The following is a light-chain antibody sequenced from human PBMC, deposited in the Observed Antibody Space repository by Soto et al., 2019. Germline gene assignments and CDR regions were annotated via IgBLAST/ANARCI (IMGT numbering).Light chain of an antibody. V-gene: IGKV3-11*02. J-gene: IGKJ2*01. CDR3: QQRSTWLYT. CDR2: DAS. Sequence: EILLAQSPATLSLSPGERATLSCKSSQDVSIFLAWYQQKPGQAPRLLTHDASNRATGVPARFSGSGSGRDFTLTITSLEPEDFAVYYCQQRSTWLYTFGQGTKREV. CDR1: QDVSIF.